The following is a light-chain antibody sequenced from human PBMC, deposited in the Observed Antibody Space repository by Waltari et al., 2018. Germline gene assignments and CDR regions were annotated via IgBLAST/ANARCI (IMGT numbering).Light chain of an antibody. CDR2: DVS. V-gene: IGLV2-14*03. CDR1: SSDVGGYNY. CDR3: CSYTSSSTVI. Sequence: QSALTQPASVSGSPGQSITISCPGTSSDVGGYNYVSWYQLHPGKAPKLMIFDVSNRPAGVSTRFSGSKSGNTASLTISGLQAEDEADYYCCSYTSSSTVIFGGGTKLTVL. J-gene: IGLJ2*01.